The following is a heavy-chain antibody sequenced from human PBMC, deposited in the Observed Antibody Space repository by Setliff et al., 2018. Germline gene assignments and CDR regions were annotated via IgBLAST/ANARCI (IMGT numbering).Heavy chain of an antibody. D-gene: IGHD6-6*01. CDR1: GYTFSSYA. J-gene: IGHJ6*03. CDR2: INTNTGNP. V-gene: IGHV7-4-1*02. CDR3: ARGEYTSLPSGVYYHMDV. Sequence: ASVKVSCKASGYTFSSYAMNWVRQAPGQGLEWMGWINTNTGNPTSAQGFTGRFVFSLDTSVSTTYLQISSLKAEDTAVYYCARGEYTSLPSGVYYHMDVWGKGTTVTVSS.